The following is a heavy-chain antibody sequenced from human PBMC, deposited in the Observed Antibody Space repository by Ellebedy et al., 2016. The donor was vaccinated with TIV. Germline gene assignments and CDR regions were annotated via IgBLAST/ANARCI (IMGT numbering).Heavy chain of an antibody. D-gene: IGHD2-21*01. CDR3: ARIDPWQPIDD. J-gene: IGHJ4*02. Sequence: MPSETLSLTCDVSGGFVPSSRHYWAWIRQPPGTGLEGLGSVYYSGSPYYHPSFKSRVTLSADTSKNQSSLNLRTVTAADTAVDYCARIDPWQPIDDWGQGILVTISS. CDR2: VYYSGSP. V-gene: IGHV4-39*01. CDR1: GGFVPSSRHY.